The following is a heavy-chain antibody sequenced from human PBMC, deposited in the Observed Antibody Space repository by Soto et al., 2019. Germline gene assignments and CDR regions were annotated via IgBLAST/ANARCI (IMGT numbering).Heavy chain of an antibody. J-gene: IGHJ6*02. CDR1: GGSISSGGSY. CDR2: IYYSGST. CDR3: SRDRSTAMVSGARYYYGTDV. Sequence: QVQLQESGPGLVKPSQTLSLTCTVSGGSISSGGSYWSWIRQHPGKGLEWIGYIYYSGSTYYNPSLKSRFTISVDTSKNQVSRKLSSVTAADTAVYYCSRDRSTAMVSGARYYYGTDVWGQWTTVAVSS. D-gene: IGHD5-18*01. V-gene: IGHV4-31*03.